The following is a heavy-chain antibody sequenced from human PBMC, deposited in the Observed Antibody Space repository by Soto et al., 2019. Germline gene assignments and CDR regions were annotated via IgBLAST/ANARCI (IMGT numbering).Heavy chain of an antibody. D-gene: IGHD6-19*01. CDR1: GFVSTNHN. J-gene: IGHJ4*02. Sequence: GASVKVSCKASGFVSTNHNFHWVRQAPGQSLEWMGRINAGNGNTQYSQNFQGRVTFTSDPSASTAFMELTNLRFEDRAMYYCASDYGSNWRLWGQGTLVNVSS. CDR2: INAGNGNT. V-gene: IGHV1-3*01. CDR3: ASDYGSNWRL.